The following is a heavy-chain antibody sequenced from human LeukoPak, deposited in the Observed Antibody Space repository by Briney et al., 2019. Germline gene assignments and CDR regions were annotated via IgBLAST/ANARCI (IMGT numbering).Heavy chain of an antibody. CDR3: AREPLVVVPAAMTYYYYMDV. CDR2: IYYSGST. Sequence: KPSETLSLTCTVSGGSISSSSHYWGWIRQPPGKGLEWIGSIYYSGSTYYNPSLKSRVTISVDTSKNQFSLKLSSVTAADTAVYYCAREPLVVVPAAMTYYYYMDVWGKGTTVTVSS. V-gene: IGHV4-39*07. J-gene: IGHJ6*03. D-gene: IGHD2-2*01. CDR1: GGSISSSSHY.